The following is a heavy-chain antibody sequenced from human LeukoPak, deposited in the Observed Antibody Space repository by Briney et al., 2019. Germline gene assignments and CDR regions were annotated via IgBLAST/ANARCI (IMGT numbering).Heavy chain of an antibody. V-gene: IGHV3-7*03. D-gene: IGHD6-13*01. CDR1: GFTFSSYW. CDR3: AKDSVYSSSWYLEYFQH. CDR2: IKQDGSAK. J-gene: IGHJ1*01. Sequence: PGGSLRLSCAASGFTFSSYWMSWVRQAPGKGLEWVANIKQDGSAKYYVDSVKGRFTISRDNAKNSLYLQMNSLRAEDTAVYYCAKDSVYSSSWYLEYFQHWGQGTLVTVSS.